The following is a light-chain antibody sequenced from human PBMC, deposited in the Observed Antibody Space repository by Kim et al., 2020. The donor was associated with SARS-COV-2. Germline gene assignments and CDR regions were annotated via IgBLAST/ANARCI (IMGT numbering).Light chain of an antibody. CDR3: LQHNTYPIT. CDR1: QDIRND. CDR2: GAS. Sequence: DIRMTQSPSSLSASVGDRVTITCRASQDIRNDLGWYQQSPGRAPKRLIYGASSLQSGVPSRFSDSGSGTEFTLTISSLQPEDFATYFCLQHNTYPITFGQGTRLEIK. V-gene: IGKV1-17*01. J-gene: IGKJ5*01.